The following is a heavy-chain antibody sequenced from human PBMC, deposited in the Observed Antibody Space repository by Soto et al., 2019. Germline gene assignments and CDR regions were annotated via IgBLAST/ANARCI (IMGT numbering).Heavy chain of an antibody. V-gene: IGHV4-31*03. J-gene: IGHJ4*02. CDR3: ATLNGDSAYDY. CDR1: GGSISSGGYY. D-gene: IGHD2-15*01. Sequence: QVQLQESGPGLVKPSQTLSLTCTVSGGSISSGGYYWSWIRQLPGRGLEWIGYIYYSGSAYYNPSLKSRVTISVDTSNNHFSLELSSVTAADTAVYYCATLNGDSAYDYWGQGTLVTVSS. CDR2: IYYSGSA.